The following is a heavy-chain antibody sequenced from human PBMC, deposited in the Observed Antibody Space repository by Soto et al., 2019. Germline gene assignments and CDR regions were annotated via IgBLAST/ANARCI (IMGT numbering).Heavy chain of an antibody. CDR3: ARGFGGGLDYYYYYMDV. D-gene: IGHD3-16*01. CDR1: GGSFSGYY. J-gene: IGHJ6*03. Sequence: SSETLSLTCAVYGGSFSGYYWSWIRQPPGKGLEWIGEINHSGSTNYNPSLKSRVTISVDTSKNQFSLKLSSVTAADTAVYYCARGFGGGLDYYYYYMDVWGKGTTVTVSS. CDR2: INHSGST. V-gene: IGHV4-34*01.